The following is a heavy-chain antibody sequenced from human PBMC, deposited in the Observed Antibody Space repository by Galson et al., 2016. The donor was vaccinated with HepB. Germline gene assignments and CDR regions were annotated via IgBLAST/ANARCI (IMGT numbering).Heavy chain of an antibody. CDR3: VVGNGFNSLDY. J-gene: IGHJ4*02. D-gene: IGHD5-24*01. Sequence: SLRLSCAPSGLTFSAFTMHWVRQAPGKGLGYVSAISRNGGTSKYADSLKGRFTISRDNSKSTLFLQMSSLRPDDTAVYYCVVGNGFNSLDYWGQGTLVAVSS. CDR2: ISRNGGTS. CDR1: GLTFSAFT. V-gene: IGHV3-64D*09.